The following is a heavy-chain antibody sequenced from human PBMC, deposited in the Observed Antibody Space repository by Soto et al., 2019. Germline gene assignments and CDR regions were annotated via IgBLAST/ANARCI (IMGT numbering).Heavy chain of an antibody. D-gene: IGHD6-6*01. Sequence: EVQLVETGGGLIQPGGXXRLSCAASGFTVSSNYMNWVRQAPGKGLEWLSIIYSDGTTYYADSVKGRFTISRDNFKNTLYLQMNNLRAEDTAVYYCAILSNWGQGTLVTVSS. CDR2: IYSDGTT. J-gene: IGHJ4*02. CDR3: AILSN. V-gene: IGHV3-53*02. CDR1: GFTVSSNY.